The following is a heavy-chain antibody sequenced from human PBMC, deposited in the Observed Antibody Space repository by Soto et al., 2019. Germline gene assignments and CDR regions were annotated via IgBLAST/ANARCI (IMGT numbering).Heavy chain of an antibody. Sequence: QVQLVQSGAEMKKPGSSVRVFCKASGYTFSNYAISWVRQAPGQGLAWMGGIIPMFGSGNYAQKFQDRLTINADESTRTAYMELRSLRSEDTGVYYCARNYFGSGSYYSLAFDSWGQGTLVTLST. CDR3: ARNYFGSGSYYSLAFDS. CDR2: IIPMFGSG. J-gene: IGHJ4*02. D-gene: IGHD3-10*01. V-gene: IGHV1-69*12. CDR1: GYTFSNYA.